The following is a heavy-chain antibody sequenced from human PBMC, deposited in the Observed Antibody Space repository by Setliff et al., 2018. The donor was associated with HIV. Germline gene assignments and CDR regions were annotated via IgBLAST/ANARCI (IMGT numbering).Heavy chain of an antibody. D-gene: IGHD3-3*01. CDR2: IHYSGSS. J-gene: IGHJ6*03. V-gene: IGHV4-59*01. Sequence: KASETLSLTCTVSGDSIRNDYWTWIRQSPEKGLEWIGYIHYSGSSNYNPSLKTRVSISVDTSKKQVSLRLNSVTAADTAVYYCARGLSIFGVATPGFYSFMDVWGKGTTVTVSS. CDR1: GDSIRNDY. CDR3: ARGLSIFGVATPGFYSFMDV.